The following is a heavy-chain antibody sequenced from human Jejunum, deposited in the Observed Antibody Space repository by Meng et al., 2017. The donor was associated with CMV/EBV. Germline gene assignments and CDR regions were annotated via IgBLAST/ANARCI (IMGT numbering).Heavy chain of an antibody. V-gene: IGHV3-11*05. Sequence: QVQVVEYGGGLVEPGGSLRLPCKASGFSFSDYYMTWIRHTPGKGPEWLAYISGSSTVTNYADSVKGRFTISRDSVNNLLYLQMNSLRADDTAVYYCTRDPRACDYWGQGTLVTVSS. CDR1: GFSFSDYY. CDR2: ISGSSTVT. J-gene: IGHJ4*02. CDR3: TRDPRACDY.